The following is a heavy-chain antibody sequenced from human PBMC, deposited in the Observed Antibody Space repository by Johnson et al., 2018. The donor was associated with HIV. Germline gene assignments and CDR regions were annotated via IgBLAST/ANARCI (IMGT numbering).Heavy chain of an antibody. CDR3: ALKQLVTMDDAFDI. Sequence: VQLVESGGGVVQPGRSLRLSCAASGFTFSTYGMHWVRQAPGKGLEWVSGISGSGGSTYYADSVKGRFTISRDNSKNTLYLQMNSLRAEDTAVYYCALKQLVTMDDAFDIWGQGTMVTVSS. CDR1: GFTFSTYG. D-gene: IGHD6-13*01. V-gene: IGHV3-23*04. CDR2: ISGSGGST. J-gene: IGHJ3*02.